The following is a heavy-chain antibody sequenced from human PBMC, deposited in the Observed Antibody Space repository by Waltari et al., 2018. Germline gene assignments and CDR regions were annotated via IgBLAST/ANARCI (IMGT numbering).Heavy chain of an antibody. Sequence: EVQVVESGGGLVQPGGSLRLSCAASGFTFSSSWMTWVRQAPGEGLEWVANIKTDVSETYYVDSGKGRFTSSRDNTKNSLYLQMRSLRAEDTAVYYCAIGGVETSWYWRYWGQGTLVTVSS. D-gene: IGHD6-13*01. V-gene: IGHV3-7*01. CDR3: AIGGVETSWYWRY. CDR2: IKTDVSET. J-gene: IGHJ4*02. CDR1: GFTFSSSW.